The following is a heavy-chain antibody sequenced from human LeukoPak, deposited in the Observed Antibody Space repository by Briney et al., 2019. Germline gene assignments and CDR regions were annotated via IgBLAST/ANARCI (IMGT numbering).Heavy chain of an antibody. Sequence: PSETLSLTCNVSGGSIRGYYWSWIRQPAGKGLEWIGRIYTSGSTNYNPSLKSRVTMSVDTSKNQFSLKLSSVTAADTAVYYCARGGTLGGWPKPIDYWGQGALVTVSS. V-gene: IGHV4-4*07. CDR1: GGSIRGYY. D-gene: IGHD6-19*01. J-gene: IGHJ4*02. CDR2: IYTSGST. CDR3: ARGGTLGGWPKPIDY.